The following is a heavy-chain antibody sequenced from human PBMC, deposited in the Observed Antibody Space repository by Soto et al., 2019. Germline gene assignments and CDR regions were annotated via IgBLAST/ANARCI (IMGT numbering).Heavy chain of an antibody. CDR3: GRSLDPGISPRVRQQ. J-gene: IGHJ1*01. Sequence: APVEASCIVSWYHLTRDYRHWVRQVPGQGLAWMGCINPNSGGPYYVQKFQGRLTMTRDTSISTAYMELRRLRSDDTAVYDCGRSLDPGISPRVRQQWGQDTLVTVSS. CDR2: INPNSGGP. V-gene: IGHV1-2*02. D-gene: IGHD1-1*01. CDR1: WYHLTRDY.